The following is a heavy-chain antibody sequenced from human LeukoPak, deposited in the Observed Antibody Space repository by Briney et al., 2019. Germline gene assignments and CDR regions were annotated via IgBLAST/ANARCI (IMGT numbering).Heavy chain of an antibody. J-gene: IGHJ4*02. CDR2: IYYSGST. Sequence: SETLSLTCTVSGGSISSSSYYWGWIRQPPGTGLEWIGSIYYSGSTYYNPSLKSRVTISVDTSKNQFSLKLSSVTAVDTAVYYCANERIAVASLDYWGQGTLVTVSS. D-gene: IGHD6-19*01. V-gene: IGHV4-39*01. CDR1: GGSISSSSYY. CDR3: ANERIAVASLDY.